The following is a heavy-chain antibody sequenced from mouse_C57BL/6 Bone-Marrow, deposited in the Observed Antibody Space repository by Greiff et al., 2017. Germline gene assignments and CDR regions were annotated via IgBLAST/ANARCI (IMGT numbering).Heavy chain of an antibody. CDR1: GYTFTSYW. J-gene: IGHJ4*01. CDR2: IDPSDSYT. V-gene: IGHV1-59*01. Sequence: QVQLQQPGAELVRPGTSVKLSCKASGYTFTSYWMHWVKQRPGQGLEWIGVIDPSDSYTNYNQKFKGKATLTVDTSSSTAYMQLSSLTSEDSAVYYCARYHAMDYWGQGTSVTVSS. CDR3: ARYHAMDY.